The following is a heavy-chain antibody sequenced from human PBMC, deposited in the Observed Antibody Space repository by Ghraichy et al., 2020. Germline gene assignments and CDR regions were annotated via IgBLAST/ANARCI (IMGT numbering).Heavy chain of an antibody. J-gene: IGHJ4*02. CDR1: GFTFSRYW. V-gene: IGHV3-7*03. D-gene: IGHD2-15*01. CDR3: ARVYAANYFDY. Sequence: GESLRLSCAASGFTFSRYWMSWVRQAPGKGLEWVASMKQDGSEKYYVDSVKGRFTISRDNAENSLYLQMNSLRAEDTAVYYCARVYAANYFDYWGQGTLVTVSS. CDR2: MKQDGSEK.